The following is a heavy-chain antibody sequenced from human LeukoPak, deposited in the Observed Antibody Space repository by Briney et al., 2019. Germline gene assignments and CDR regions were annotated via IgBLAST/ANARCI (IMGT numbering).Heavy chain of an antibody. CDR3: VKDRTGTYTLDY. Sequence: GGSLRLSCAASGFTFSSYSMNWGRQAPGKGLEWVAFISDDGSRQHYADSVKGRFTISRDNSKNTLNLQMNSLRAEDTAVYYCVKDRTGTYTLDYWGQGTLVTVSS. CDR1: GFTFSSYS. D-gene: IGHD3-10*01. V-gene: IGHV3-30*18. CDR2: ISDDGSRQ. J-gene: IGHJ4*02.